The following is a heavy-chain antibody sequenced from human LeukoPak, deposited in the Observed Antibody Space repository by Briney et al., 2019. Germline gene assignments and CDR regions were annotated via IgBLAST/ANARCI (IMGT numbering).Heavy chain of an antibody. CDR2: ISSSSSYT. D-gene: IGHD2-15*01. J-gene: IGHJ5*02. Sequence: TPGGSLRLSCAASGFTSSDCYMSWIRQAPGKGLEWVSYISSSSSYTNYADSVKGRFTISRDNAKNSLYLQMNSLRAEDTAVYYCARTGGYCSGGSCYPNWFDPWGQGTLVTVSS. CDR1: GFTSSDCY. CDR3: ARTGGYCSGGSCYPNWFDP. V-gene: IGHV3-11*06.